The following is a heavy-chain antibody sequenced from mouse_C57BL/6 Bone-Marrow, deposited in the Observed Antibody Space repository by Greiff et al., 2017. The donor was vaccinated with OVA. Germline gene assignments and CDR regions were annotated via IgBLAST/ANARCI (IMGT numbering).Heavy chain of an antibody. J-gene: IGHJ2*01. CDR1: GFTFSSYA. CDR3: ARDPHYYGTPFDY. D-gene: IGHD1-1*01. CDR2: ISDGGSYT. Sequence: EVKLMESGGGLVKPGGSLKLSCAASGFTFSSYAMSWVRQTPEKRLEWVATISDGGSYTYYPDNVKGRFTISRDNAKNNLYLQMSHLKSEDTAMYYCARDPHYYGTPFDYWGQGTTLTVSS. V-gene: IGHV5-4*01.